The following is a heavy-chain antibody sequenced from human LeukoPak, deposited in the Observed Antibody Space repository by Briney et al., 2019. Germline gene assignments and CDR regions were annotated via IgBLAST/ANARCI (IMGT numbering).Heavy chain of an antibody. Sequence: GGSLRLSCAASRFTFSSYWMHWVRQASGKGLEWVGFIRSKAYGGTTEYAASVKGRFTISRDDSKSIAYLQMNSLKTEDTAVYYCTSCSDSSGYSGIDYWGQGTLVTVSS. V-gene: IGHV3-49*04. J-gene: IGHJ4*02. CDR3: TSCSDSSGYSGIDY. D-gene: IGHD3-22*01. CDR2: IRSKAYGGTT. CDR1: RFTFSSYW.